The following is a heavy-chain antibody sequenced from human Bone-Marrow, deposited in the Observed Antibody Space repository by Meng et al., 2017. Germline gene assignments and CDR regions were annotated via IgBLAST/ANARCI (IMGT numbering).Heavy chain of an antibody. CDR1: GGSFSDYY. V-gene: IGHV4-39*07. Sequence: SETLSLTCVVSGGSFSDYYWGWIRQPPGKGLEGIGSIYYSGSTYYNPSLKSRVTISVDTSKNQFSLKLSYVTAADTAVYYCARDQATVAGTIDYWGQGTLVTVSS. J-gene: IGHJ4*02. CDR3: ARDQATVAGTIDY. D-gene: IGHD6-19*01. CDR2: IYYSGST.